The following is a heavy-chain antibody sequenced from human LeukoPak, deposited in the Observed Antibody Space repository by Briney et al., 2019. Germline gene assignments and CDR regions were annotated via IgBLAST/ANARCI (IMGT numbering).Heavy chain of an antibody. CDR1: GGTFSDHA. CDR3: ATYGDFPTHYYYYGMDV. J-gene: IGHJ6*02. Sequence: SVKVSCKASGGTFSDHAINWVRQAPGQGLEWMGRFIPVLETTNYAQKFQGKVTITADKSTSTAYMELSSLRSEDTAVYYCATYGDFPTHYYYYGMDVWGQGTTVTVSS. V-gene: IGHV1-69*04. D-gene: IGHD4-17*01. CDR2: FIPVLETT.